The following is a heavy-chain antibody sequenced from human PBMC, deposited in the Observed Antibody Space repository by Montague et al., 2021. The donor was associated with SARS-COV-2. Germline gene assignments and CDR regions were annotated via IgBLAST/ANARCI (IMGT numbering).Heavy chain of an antibody. CDR3: ARHLRVTTVTSHMYHYAMDV. V-gene: IGHV4-59*08. D-gene: IGHD4-11*01. CDR1: GDSISNYS. Sequence: SETLSPTCSVSGDSISNYSWSWIRQSPGKGLEWIGYIYYSGSTNYNPSLTSRVTISVDTSKNQVSLKLTSVTAADTAVYYCARHLRVTTVTSHMYHYAMDVWGQGTTVTVSS. CDR2: IYYSGST. J-gene: IGHJ6*02.